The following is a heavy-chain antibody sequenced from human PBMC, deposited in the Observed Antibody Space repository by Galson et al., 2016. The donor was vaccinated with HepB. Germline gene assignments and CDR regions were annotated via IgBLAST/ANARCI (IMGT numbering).Heavy chain of an antibody. CDR1: GFTFSDYW. V-gene: IGHV3-74*01. Sequence: SLRLSCAASGFTFSDYWMHWVRQAPGEGLVWVSRINSDGSTTNSAGSVKGRFTISRDNAKDTLYLQMNSLRDDDTAVYFCARDARSSRRTAGYYYGLDVWGKGTTVTVSS. J-gene: IGHJ6*04. CDR3: ARDARSSRRTAGYYYGLDV. CDR2: INSDGSTT. D-gene: IGHD2-2*01.